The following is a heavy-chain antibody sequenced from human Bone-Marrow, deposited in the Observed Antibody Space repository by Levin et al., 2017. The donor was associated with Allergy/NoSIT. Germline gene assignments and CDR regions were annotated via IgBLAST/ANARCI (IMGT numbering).Heavy chain of an antibody. Sequence: GGSLRLSCVASGFTFNAFGMHWVRQAPGKGLEWVALISYGGSDKNYADSVKGRFTISRDNSKNTVYLQVDSLKTEDTAVYYCVKAKVLTGFLDNWGQGILVTVSS. J-gene: IGHJ4*02. CDR1: GFTFNAFG. CDR2: ISYGGSDK. V-gene: IGHV3-30*18. CDR3: VKAKVLTGFLDN. D-gene: IGHD3-9*01.